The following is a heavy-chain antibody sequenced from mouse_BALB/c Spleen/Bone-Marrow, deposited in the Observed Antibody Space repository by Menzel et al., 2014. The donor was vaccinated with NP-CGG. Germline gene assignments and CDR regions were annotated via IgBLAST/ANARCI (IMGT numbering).Heavy chain of an antibody. D-gene: IGHD1-2*01. V-gene: IGHV1S81*02. CDR1: GYTFTNYY. CDR3: TRPGFYGSGTYFDV. J-gene: IGHJ1*01. Sequence: QVQLKESGAELVKPGASVKLSCKVSGYTFTNYYVYWVKQRPGQGLEWIGEINPSNGVTNFNEKFMIKATLTVDSSSSTAYMHLTSLTSEDSAVYYCTRPGFYGSGTYFDVGGAGTTFPVSS. CDR2: INPSNGVT.